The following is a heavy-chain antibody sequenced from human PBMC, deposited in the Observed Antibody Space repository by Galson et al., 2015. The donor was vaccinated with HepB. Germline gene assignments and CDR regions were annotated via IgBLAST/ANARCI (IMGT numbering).Heavy chain of an antibody. Sequence: SLRLSCAASGFSFSSYAMTWVRQAPGKGLEWVSSISGNGGDTKYGDSVKGRFTIFRDKAKSTLYLQMNSLRAEDTAVYYCAKGDVWGPAAINYGLHGWGQGTTVTVSS. CDR1: GFSFSSYA. V-gene: IGHV3-23*01. CDR3: AKGDVWGPAAINYGLHG. D-gene: IGHD2-2*02. CDR2: ISGNGGDT. J-gene: IGHJ6*02.